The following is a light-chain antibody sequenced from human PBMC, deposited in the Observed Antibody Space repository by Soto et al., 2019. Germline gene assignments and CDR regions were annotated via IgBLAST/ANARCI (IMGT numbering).Light chain of an antibody. CDR3: HQYDTIVQT. CDR1: QSVRNSL. J-gene: IGKJ1*01. Sequence: EIVLTQSPGTLSLSPGERATLSCRASQSVRNSLLAWYQQKPGQPPRLLIYDASTRATATPERFSGSGSGTDFTLTISRLEPEDFAVYCCHQYDTIVQTSGQGTKVDIK. V-gene: IGKV3-20*01. CDR2: DAS.